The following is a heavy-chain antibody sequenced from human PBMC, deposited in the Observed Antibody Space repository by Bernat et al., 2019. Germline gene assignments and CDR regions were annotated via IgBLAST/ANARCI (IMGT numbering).Heavy chain of an antibody. CDR1: GYTFTSYG. D-gene: IGHD3-10*01. CDR2: ISAYNGNT. J-gene: IGHJ3*02. Sequence: QVQLVQSGAEVKKPGASVKVSCKASGYTFTSYGISWVRQAPGQGLEWMGWISAYNGNTNYAQKLQGRVTRTTDTSTSTAYMELRSLRSDDTAVYYCARVSYYGSGSYSFDAFDIWGQGTMVTVSS. CDR3: ARVSYYGSGSYSFDAFDI. V-gene: IGHV1-18*01.